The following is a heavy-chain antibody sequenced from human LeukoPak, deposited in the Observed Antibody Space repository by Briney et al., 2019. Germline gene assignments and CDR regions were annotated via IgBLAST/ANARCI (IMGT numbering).Heavy chain of an antibody. CDR1: GFTFGDYA. CDR3: TRDLDYGDYGCMDV. J-gene: IGHJ6*02. Sequence: SLRLSCTASGFTFGDYAMSWVRQAPGKGLEWVGFIRSKAYGGTTEYAASVKGRFTISRDDSKSIAYLQMNSLKTEDTAVYYCTRDLDYGDYGCMDVWCQGTTVTVSS. V-gene: IGHV3-49*04. CDR2: IRSKAYGGTT. D-gene: IGHD4-17*01.